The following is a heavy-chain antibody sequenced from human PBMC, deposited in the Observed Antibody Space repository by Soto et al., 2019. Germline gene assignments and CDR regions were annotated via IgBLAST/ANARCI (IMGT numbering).Heavy chain of an antibody. CDR3: ARVWAEMATIIQYFDY. Sequence: GESLRLSCAASGFTFSSYAMHCVRQAPGKGLEWVAVISYDGSDKYYADSVKGRFTISRYNSKNTLYLHMKSLRAEDTAVYYCARVWAEMATIIQYFDYWGQGTLVTVSS. CDR1: GFTFSSYA. J-gene: IGHJ4*02. CDR2: ISYDGSDK. D-gene: IGHD5-12*01. V-gene: IGHV3-30-3*01.